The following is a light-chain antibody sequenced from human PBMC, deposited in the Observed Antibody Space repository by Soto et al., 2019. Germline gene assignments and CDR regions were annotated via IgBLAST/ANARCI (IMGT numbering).Light chain of an antibody. CDR1: SGSVSTNYY. CDR2: STN. V-gene: IGLV8-61*01. CDR3: VLYMGSGLNV. J-gene: IGLJ7*01. Sequence: QAVVTQDPSVSVSPGGTVTFTCGLTSGSVSTNYYPSWYQQNPGQAPRTLMYSTNTRSSGVPDRFSGSILGNKAALTITGAQADDESDYYCVLYMGSGLNVFGGGTQLTVL.